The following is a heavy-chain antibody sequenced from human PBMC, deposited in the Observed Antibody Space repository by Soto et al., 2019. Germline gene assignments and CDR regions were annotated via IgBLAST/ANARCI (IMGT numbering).Heavy chain of an antibody. J-gene: IGHJ3*02. V-gene: IGHV1-69*08. CDR1: GGTFSSYT. D-gene: IGHD4-17*01. CDR2: IIPIPGIA. CDR3: ARDYGGNSVVGAFDI. Sequence: QVQLVQSGAEVKKPGSSVKVSCKASGGTFSSYTISWVRQAPGQGLEWMGRIIPIPGIANYAQKFQGRVTITADKSTSTAYIELSSLRSEDTAVYYCARDYGGNSVVGAFDIWGQGTMVTVSS.